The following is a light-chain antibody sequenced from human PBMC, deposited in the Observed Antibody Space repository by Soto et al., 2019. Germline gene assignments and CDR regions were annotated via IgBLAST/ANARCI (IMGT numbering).Light chain of an antibody. CDR1: SSDVGGYNF. CDR3: NSYTTSSTLV. CDR2: EVT. Sequence: QSALTQPASVSGSPGQSITVSCTGTSSDVGGYNFVSWYQQHPGKAPKLMIYEVTSQPSGVSNRFSGSKSGNTASLTISGLQAEDEADYYCNSYTTSSTLVFGTGTKLTVL. J-gene: IGLJ1*01. V-gene: IGLV2-14*03.